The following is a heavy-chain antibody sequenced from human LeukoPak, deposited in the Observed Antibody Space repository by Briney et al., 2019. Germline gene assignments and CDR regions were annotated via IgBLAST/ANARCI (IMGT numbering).Heavy chain of an antibody. CDR1: GFTFSRYW. D-gene: IGHD5-24*01. CDR3: ARRGLDSARWPRFDY. V-gene: IGHV3-7*03. J-gene: IGHJ4*02. Sequence: GGSLRLSCAASGFTFSRYWMSWVRQAPGKGLEWVANIKQDGSEKYYVDSVKGRFTISRDNAKHSLYLQMNSLRSEDTAMYYCARRGLDSARWPRFDYWGQGTLVTVSS. CDR2: IKQDGSEK.